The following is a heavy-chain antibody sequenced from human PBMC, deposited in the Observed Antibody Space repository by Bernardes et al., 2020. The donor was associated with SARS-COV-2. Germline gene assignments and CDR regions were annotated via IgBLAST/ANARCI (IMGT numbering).Heavy chain of an antibody. J-gene: IGHJ4*02. V-gene: IGHV3-15*07. CDR1: GYTFSNAW. CDR3: TTVTV. Sequence: GSMRLSWSASGYTFSNAWMNWVRQAPGKGLEWVGVIKSKAEGGTAHYAAPVKGRFTISRDDSKSTLYLQMNSLKTEDTAVYYCTTVTVWGQGTLVTVSS. CDR2: IKSKAEGGTA.